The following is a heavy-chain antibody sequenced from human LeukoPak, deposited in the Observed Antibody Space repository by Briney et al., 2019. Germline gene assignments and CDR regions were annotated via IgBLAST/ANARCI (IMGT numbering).Heavy chain of an antibody. CDR1: GYTFTGYY. D-gene: IGHD3-10*01. CDR2: INPNSGGT. CDR3: ARGRRVAMVRGAPRGYFDL. Sequence: DSVKVSCTASGYTFTGYYMHWVRQAPGQGLEWMGWINPNSGGTNYAQKFQGWVTMTRDTSISTAYMELSRLRSDDTAVYYCARGRRVAMVRGAPRGYFDLWGRGTLVTVSS. V-gene: IGHV1-2*04. J-gene: IGHJ2*01.